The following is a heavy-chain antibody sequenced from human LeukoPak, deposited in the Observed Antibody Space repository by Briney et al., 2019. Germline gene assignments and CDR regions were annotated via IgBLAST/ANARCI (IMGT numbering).Heavy chain of an antibody. CDR1: GGSISSYY. V-gene: IGHV4-59*08. D-gene: IGHD3/OR15-3a*01. CDR2: IYYSGST. CDR3: ARQEIGLRSFDP. Sequence: SETLSLTCTVSGGSISSYYWSWIRQPPGKGLEWIGYIYYSGSTNYNPSLKSRVTISVDTSKNQFSLNLSSVTAADTAVYYCARQEIGLRSFDPWGQGTLVTVSS. J-gene: IGHJ5*02.